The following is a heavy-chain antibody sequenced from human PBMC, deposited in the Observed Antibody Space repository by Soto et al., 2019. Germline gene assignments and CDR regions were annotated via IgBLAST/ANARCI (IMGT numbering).Heavy chain of an antibody. CDR1: GGTFSSYA. CDR3: AREGLVVPAAPYYYYGMDV. Sequence: RASVKVSCKASGGTFSSYAISWVRQAPGQGLEWMGGIIPIFGTANYAQKFQGRVTITADKSTSTAYMELSSLRSEDTAVYYCAREGLVVPAAPYYYYGMDVWGQGTTVTVSS. V-gene: IGHV1-69*06. D-gene: IGHD2-2*01. CDR2: IIPIFGTA. J-gene: IGHJ6*02.